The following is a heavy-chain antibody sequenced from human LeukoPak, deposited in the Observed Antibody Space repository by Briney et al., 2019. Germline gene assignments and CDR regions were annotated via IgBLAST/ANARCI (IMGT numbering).Heavy chain of an antibody. V-gene: IGHV1-2*02. J-gene: IGHJ3*02. Sequence: ASVKVSCKASGYTFTGYYIHWVRQAPGQGLEWMGWINPNSGGTNYAQKFQGRVTMTEDTSTDTAYMELSSLRSEDTAVYYCATDLGWALVRPRIDIWGQGTMVTVSS. CDR3: ATDLGWALVRPRIDI. CDR1: GYTFTGYY. D-gene: IGHD6-19*01. CDR2: INPNSGGT.